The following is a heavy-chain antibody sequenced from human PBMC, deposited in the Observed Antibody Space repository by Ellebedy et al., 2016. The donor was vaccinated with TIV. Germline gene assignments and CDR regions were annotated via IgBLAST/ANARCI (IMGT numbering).Heavy chain of an antibody. CDR2: ISAYNGNT. V-gene: IGHV1-18*01. CDR3: AIPRYNESSGNNYELDH. CDR1: GYTFTSYG. Sequence: AASVKVSCKASGYTFTSYGISWVRQAPGQGLEWMGWISAYNGNTNYAQKLQGRVTMTEDTPTDTAYMDLKSLRSEDTAVYYCAIPRYNESSGNNYELDHWGQGTLVTVSS. D-gene: IGHD3-22*01. J-gene: IGHJ4*02.